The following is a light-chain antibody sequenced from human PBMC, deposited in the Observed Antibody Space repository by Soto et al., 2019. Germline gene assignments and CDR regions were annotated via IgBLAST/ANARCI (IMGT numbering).Light chain of an antibody. CDR3: QQYIRWPLT. CDR1: QSVSSN. J-gene: IGKJ4*01. CDR2: GAS. V-gene: IGKV3-15*01. Sequence: EIVMTQSPATLSVSPGERATLSCRASQSVSSNLAWYQQKPGQAPSLLIYGASTRATCTPARFSGSGSGTEFTLTISSLQSEDFAVYYGQQYIRWPLTFGGGTKVEIK.